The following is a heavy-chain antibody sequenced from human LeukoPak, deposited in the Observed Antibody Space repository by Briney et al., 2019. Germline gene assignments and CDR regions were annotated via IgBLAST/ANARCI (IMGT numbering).Heavy chain of an antibody. J-gene: IGHJ4*02. Sequence: GGSLRLSCAASGFTFSSYAMNWVRQAPGKGLEWVSFMSSSGSYVYYADSVKGRFTISRDNAKNSLYLQMNSLRAEDTAVYYCARDLTTSMAYYFDCWGQGTLVTVSS. CDR3: ARDLTTSMAYYFDC. CDR2: MSSSGSYV. V-gene: IGHV3-21*01. D-gene: IGHD5-18*01. CDR1: GFTFSSYA.